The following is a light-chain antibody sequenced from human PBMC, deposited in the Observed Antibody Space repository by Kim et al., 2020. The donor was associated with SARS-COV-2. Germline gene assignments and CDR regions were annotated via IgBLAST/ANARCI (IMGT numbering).Light chain of an antibody. CDR1: QSISTY. J-gene: IGKJ1*01. CDR3: QQSYDTPTT. Sequence: ASVGDRVTITCRASQSISTYLNWYQQKPGKAPNLLIYAASSLQTGVPSRFSGSGSGTDFTLTISSLQPEDVATYYCQQSYDTPTTFGQGTKVEIK. V-gene: IGKV1-39*01. CDR2: AAS.